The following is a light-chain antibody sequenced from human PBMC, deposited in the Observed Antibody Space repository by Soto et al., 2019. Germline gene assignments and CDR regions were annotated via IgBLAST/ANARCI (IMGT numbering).Light chain of an antibody. CDR2: VAS. J-gene: IGKJ1*01. V-gene: IGKV3-15*01. CDR1: QSVSSN. Sequence: EIVMTQSPATLSVSPGERATLSCRASQSVSSNLAWYQQKPGQAPRLLIYVASTRATGIPARFSGSGSGTEFTLTIRILQSEDFAVYYCQHYNNMPRTFGQGTKVEIK. CDR3: QHYNNMPRT.